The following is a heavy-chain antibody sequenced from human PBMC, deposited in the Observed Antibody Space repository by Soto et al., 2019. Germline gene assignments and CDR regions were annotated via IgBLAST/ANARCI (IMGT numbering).Heavy chain of an antibody. J-gene: IGHJ4*02. D-gene: IGHD3-16*01. V-gene: IGHV1-46*01. CDR3: ARGETYYFDY. Sequence: GASVKVSCKTSGYTFTNYYIHWLRQAPGQGLEWMGILRPSGGTTDCAHKFKGRVTMTRDPSTSTVYVELSSLRSEETALYYCARGETYYFDYWGRVTLVTVSS. CDR2: LRPSGGTT. CDR1: GYTFTNYY.